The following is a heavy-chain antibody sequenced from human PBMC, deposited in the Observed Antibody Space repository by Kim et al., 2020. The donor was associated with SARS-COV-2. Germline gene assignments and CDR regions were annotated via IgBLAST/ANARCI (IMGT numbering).Heavy chain of an antibody. J-gene: IGHJ5*02. CDR3: ARYDREYYWFDP. Sequence: NYHPSLKSRVTISVDTSNNQCSLKLSSVTAADTAVYYCARYDREYYWFDPWCQGTLVSVSS. V-gene: IGHV4-59*12. D-gene: IGHD3-22*01.